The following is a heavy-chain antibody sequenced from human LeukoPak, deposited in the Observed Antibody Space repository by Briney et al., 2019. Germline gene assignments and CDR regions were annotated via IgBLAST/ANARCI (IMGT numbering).Heavy chain of an antibody. CDR3: ARTNYGDYNWFDP. V-gene: IGHV4-61*01. CDR1: GGSVSSDSYC. J-gene: IGHJ5*02. Sequence: TSETLSLTCKVSGGSVSSDSYCWSWIRQPPGQGLEWIGYIHNSGSTKYNASLKSRLTISVDTSKNQFSLEVTSVTAADTAVYYCARTNYGDYNWFDPWGQGTLVTVSS. CDR2: IHNSGST. D-gene: IGHD4-17*01.